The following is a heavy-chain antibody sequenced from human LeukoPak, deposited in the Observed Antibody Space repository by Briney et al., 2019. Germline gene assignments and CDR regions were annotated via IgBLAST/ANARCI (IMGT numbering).Heavy chain of an antibody. CDR2: INAGNGNT. D-gene: IGHD3-22*01. CDR1: GYTFTSYA. CDR3: ARGDDSSGYYYLKWFDP. J-gene: IGHJ5*02. Sequence: ASVKVSCKASGYTFTSYAMHWVRQAPGQRLEWMGWINAGNGNTKYSQKFQGRVTITRDTSASTAYMELSSLRSEDTAVYYCARGDDSSGYYYLKWFDPWGQGTLVTVSS. V-gene: IGHV1-3*01.